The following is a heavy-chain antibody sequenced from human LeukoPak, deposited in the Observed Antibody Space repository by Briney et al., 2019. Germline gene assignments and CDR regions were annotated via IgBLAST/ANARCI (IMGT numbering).Heavy chain of an antibody. Sequence: PSQTLSLTCTVSGGSISSGSYYWSWIRQPAGKGLEWIGRIYSSGSTNYNPSLKSRVTISVDTSKNQFSLKLSSVTAADTAVYYCAGVYRGSSSMIGYWGQGTLVTVSS. D-gene: IGHD6-6*01. CDR1: GGSISSGSYY. V-gene: IGHV4-61*02. CDR3: AGVYRGSSSMIGY. J-gene: IGHJ4*02. CDR2: IYSSGST.